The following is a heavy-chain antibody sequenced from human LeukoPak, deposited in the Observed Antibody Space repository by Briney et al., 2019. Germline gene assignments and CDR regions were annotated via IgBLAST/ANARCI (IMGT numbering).Heavy chain of an antibody. CDR2: ISGSGGST. V-gene: IGHV3-23*01. CDR1: GFTLSSYA. J-gene: IGHJ3*02. CDR3: AKTVLRYPTVDAFDI. Sequence: PGGSLRLSCAASGFTLSSYATSWVRQAPRKGLEWVSAISGSGGSTYYADSLKGRFTIPRDNSKNTLYLQMTSLRAEDTAVYYCAKTVLRYPTVDAFDIWGQGTMVTVSS. D-gene: IGHD3-9*01.